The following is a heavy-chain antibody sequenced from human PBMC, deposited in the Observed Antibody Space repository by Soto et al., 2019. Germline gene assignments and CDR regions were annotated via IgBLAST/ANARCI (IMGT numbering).Heavy chain of an antibody. J-gene: IGHJ4*02. CDR3: ARGVAVAAVYYFDH. D-gene: IGHD6-19*01. CDR2: ISTHNSKT. CDR1: GYTFTAYG. Sequence: QVQLVQSGAEMKKPGASVRVSCKASGYTFTAYGITWVRQAPGQGLEYMGWISTHNSKTNYVQNLQGRVILTTDKSTSTAYMELRALTSDDTAVYYCARGVAVAAVYYFDHWGQGTLVTVSS. V-gene: IGHV1-18*04.